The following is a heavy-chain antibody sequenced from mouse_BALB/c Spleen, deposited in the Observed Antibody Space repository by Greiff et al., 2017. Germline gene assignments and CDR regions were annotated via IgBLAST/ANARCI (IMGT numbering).Heavy chain of an antibody. D-gene: IGHD2-2*01. CDR1: GFTFSSYA. V-gene: IGHV5-6-5*01. CDR3: ARGGDGYDFAY. Sequence: EVNVVESGGGLVKPGGSLKLSCAASGFTFSSYAMSWVRQTPEKRLEWVASISSGGSTYYPDSVKGRFTISRDNARNILYLQMSSLRSEDTAMYYCARGGDGYDFAYWGQGTLVTVSA. J-gene: IGHJ3*01. CDR2: ISSGGST.